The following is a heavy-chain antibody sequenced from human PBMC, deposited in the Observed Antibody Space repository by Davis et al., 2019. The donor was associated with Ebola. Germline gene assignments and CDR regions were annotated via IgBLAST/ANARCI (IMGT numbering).Heavy chain of an antibody. CDR3: ARIRASGSYSY. CDR1: GYTFTGYY. V-gene: IGHV1-2*02. CDR2: INPNSGGT. Sequence: ASVKVSCKASGYTFTGYYMHWVRQAPGQGLEWMGWINPNSGGTNYAQKFQGRVTMTRDTSISTAYMELSSLRSEDTAVYYCARIRASGSYSYWGQGTLVTVSS. J-gene: IGHJ4*02. D-gene: IGHD1-26*01.